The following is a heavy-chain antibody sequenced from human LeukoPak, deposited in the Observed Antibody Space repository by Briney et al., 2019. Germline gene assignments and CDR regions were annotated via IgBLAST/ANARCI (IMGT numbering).Heavy chain of an antibody. D-gene: IGHD4-23*01. J-gene: IGHJ4*02. CDR2: IFYSGST. Sequence: SETLSLTCTVSGDSINSNSYYWGWIRQPPGKGLEGIGIIFYSGSTYYNPSLQSRVSISVDTSKKHFSLKLSSVTAADTAVYYCARRGVPGGNLVFDWGQGTLVSVSS. V-gene: IGHV4-39*02. CDR1: GDSINSNSYY. CDR3: ARRGVPGGNLVFD.